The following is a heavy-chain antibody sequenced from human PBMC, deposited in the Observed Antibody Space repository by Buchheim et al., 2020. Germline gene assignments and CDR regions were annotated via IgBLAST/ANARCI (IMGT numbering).Heavy chain of an antibody. D-gene: IGHD6-13*01. V-gene: IGHV3-30*02. J-gene: IGHJ6*02. CDR1: GFTFSSYG. CDR2: MRYDGSNK. Sequence: QVQLVESGGGVVQPGRSLRLSCAASGFTFSSYGMHWVRQAPGKGLEWVAFMRYDGSNKYYADSVKGRFTISRDNSKNTLYLQMNSLRAEDTAVYYCAKDRGRIAAAGTAYYYYYYGMDVWGQGTT. CDR3: AKDRGRIAAAGTAYYYYYYGMDV.